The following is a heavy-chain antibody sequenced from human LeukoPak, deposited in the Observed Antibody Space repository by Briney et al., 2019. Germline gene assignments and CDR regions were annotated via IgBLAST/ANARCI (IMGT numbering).Heavy chain of an antibody. CDR1: GFTFSSYG. CDR3: AKDGGFERGFDC. Sequence: GGTLRLSCAASGFTFSSYGMSWVRQAPGKGLEWVSHISGSGGGTYYTDSVKGRFTISRDNSKNTLYLQMNSLRAEDTAVYYCAKDGGFERGFDCWGQGTLVTVSS. CDR2: ISGSGGGT. V-gene: IGHV3-23*01. J-gene: IGHJ4*02. D-gene: IGHD3-10*01.